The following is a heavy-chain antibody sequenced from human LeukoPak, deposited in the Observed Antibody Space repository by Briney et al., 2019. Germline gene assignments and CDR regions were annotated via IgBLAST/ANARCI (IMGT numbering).Heavy chain of an antibody. CDR2: ISAYNGNT. D-gene: IGHD1-26*01. CDR1: GYTFTSYG. CDR3: ARVLRSEWELPYYFDY. V-gene: IGHV1-18*01. Sequence: RASVKVSCKASGYTFTSYGIGWVRQAPGQGLEWMGWISAYNGNTNYAQKLQGRVTMTTDTSTSTAYMELRSLRSDDTAVYYCARVLRSEWELPYYFDYWGQGTLVTVSS. J-gene: IGHJ4*02.